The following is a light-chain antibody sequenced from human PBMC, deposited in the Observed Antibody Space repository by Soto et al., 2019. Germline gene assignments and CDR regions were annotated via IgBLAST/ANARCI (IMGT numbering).Light chain of an antibody. CDR1: QSLLYAAMHKDY. CDR3: QQYFTTPWT. Sequence: DIIMTQSPESLAVSLGERATIKCKSSQSLLYAAMHKDYLAWYQQKPGQPPRLLIYWASTRESGVSDRFSGSASRTDFTLPVTSMQSEDVAVYYCQQYFTTPWTFGQGTKVEI. CDR2: WAS. V-gene: IGKV4-1*01. J-gene: IGKJ1*01.